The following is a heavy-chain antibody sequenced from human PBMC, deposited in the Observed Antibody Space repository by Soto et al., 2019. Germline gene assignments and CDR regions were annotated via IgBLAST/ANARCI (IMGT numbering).Heavy chain of an antibody. CDR1: GGTFSSYT. V-gene: IGHV1-69*02. Sequence: QVQLVQSGAEVKKPGSSVKVSCKASGGTFSSYTISWVRQAPGQGLEWMGRIIPILGIAKYAQKFQGRVTITADKSTGTAYMELSSLRSEDTAVYYCARGLHYDSVSRDDYWGQGTLVTVSS. CDR2: IIPILGIA. D-gene: IGHD3-22*01. CDR3: ARGLHYDSVSRDDY. J-gene: IGHJ4*02.